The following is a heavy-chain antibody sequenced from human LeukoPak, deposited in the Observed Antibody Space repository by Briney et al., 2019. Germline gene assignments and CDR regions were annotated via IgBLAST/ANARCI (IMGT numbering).Heavy chain of an antibody. D-gene: IGHD2-21*01. V-gene: IGHV3-7*03. CDR3: ARDGGGGEDYYYYYYMDV. J-gene: IGHJ6*03. Sequence: GGSLRLSCAASGFSFSNSWMTWVRQAPGSGLEGVASINQDGSEGYYVDSVNGRLTISIDNAKNSLYLQMNSLRADDTAVYYCARDGGGGEDYYYYYYMDVWGKGTTVTVSS. CDR2: INQDGSEG. CDR1: GFSFSNSW.